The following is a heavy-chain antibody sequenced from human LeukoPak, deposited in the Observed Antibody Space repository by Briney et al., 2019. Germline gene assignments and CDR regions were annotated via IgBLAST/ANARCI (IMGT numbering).Heavy chain of an antibody. CDR2: ISGSGGST. D-gene: IGHD6-19*01. CDR3: AKVQQWLATRGGYFDY. V-gene: IGHV3-23*01. CDR1: GFTFSSYA. Sequence: PGGSLRLSCAASGFTFSSYAMSWVRQAPGKGLEWVSAISGSGGSTYYADSVKGRFTISRDNSKNTLYLQMNSLRAEDTAVYYCAKVQQWLATRGGYFDYWGQGTLVTVSS. J-gene: IGHJ4*02.